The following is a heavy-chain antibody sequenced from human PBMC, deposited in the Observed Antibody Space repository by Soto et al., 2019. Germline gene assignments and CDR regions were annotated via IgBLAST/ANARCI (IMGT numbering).Heavy chain of an antibody. J-gene: IGHJ4*02. Sequence: QVQLQESGPGLVKPSQTLSLTCSVSGVSISSGGYYWSWIRQHPGKGVEWIGHIYHSGSTKYNPSLKSGLTISVDTSKNQFSLKLNSVTAADTAVYYCARYPYGGYFDFWGQGSLVTVSS. CDR1: GVSISSGGYY. V-gene: IGHV4-31*03. D-gene: IGHD3-16*01. CDR2: IYHSGST. CDR3: ARYPYGGYFDF.